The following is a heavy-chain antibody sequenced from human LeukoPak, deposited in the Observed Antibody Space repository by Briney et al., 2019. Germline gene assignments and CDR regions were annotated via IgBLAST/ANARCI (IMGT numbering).Heavy chain of an antibody. CDR1: GYTFTNYY. V-gene: IGHV1-2*02. CDR2: IDPNSGGT. Sequence: ASVKVSCKTSGYTFTNYYVHWVRQAPGQGLEWMGWIDPNSGGTNFAQRFQGRVTMTSDTPITTVYMELNRLRSDDTAVYYCVRATSTYWGQGTLVTVSS. J-gene: IGHJ4*02. CDR3: VRATSTY.